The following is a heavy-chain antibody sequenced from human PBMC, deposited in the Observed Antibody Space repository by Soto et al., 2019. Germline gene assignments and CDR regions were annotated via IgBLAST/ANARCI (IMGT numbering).Heavy chain of an antibody. V-gene: IGHV5-51*01. CDR3: ARQGYCRSTSCTSGMDV. CDR1: GYSFIRYW. CDR2: IYPGDSDT. Sequence: PGQTLRISWKGFGYSFIRYWIGWVRQMPGKGLEWMGIIYPGDSDTRYSPSFQGQGTISADKSISTAYLQWSSLKASDTAMYYCARQGYCRSTSCTSGMDVWGQGTTVTVSS. J-gene: IGHJ6*02. D-gene: IGHD2-2*01.